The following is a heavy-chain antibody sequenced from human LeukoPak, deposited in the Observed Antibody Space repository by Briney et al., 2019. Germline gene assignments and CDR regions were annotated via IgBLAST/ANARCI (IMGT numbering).Heavy chain of an antibody. V-gene: IGHV4-30-4*01. CDR2: ISYSGST. J-gene: IGHJ4*02. Sequence: SETLSLTCSVSGGSIRSYYWSWIRQPPGKGLEWIGYISYSGSTYYNPSLKSRVTISVDTSKNQFSLKLSSVTAADTAVYYCARVKYVVRGVIVDASYYFDFWGQGTLVTVSS. CDR1: GGSIRSYY. D-gene: IGHD3-10*01. CDR3: ARVKYVVRGVIVDASYYFDF.